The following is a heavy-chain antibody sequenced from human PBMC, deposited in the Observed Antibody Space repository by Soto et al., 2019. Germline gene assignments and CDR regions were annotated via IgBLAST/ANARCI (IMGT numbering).Heavy chain of an antibody. J-gene: IGHJ6*02. V-gene: IGHV4-30-4*01. CDR1: GGSISSGDYY. CDR3: ARGDFLAALHGMDV. D-gene: IGHD6-6*01. Sequence: QVQLQESGPGLVKPSQTLSLTCTVSGGSISSGDYYWSWIRQPPGKGLEWIGYIYYSGSSYYNPSLTTRVTLSVDTSKNQFSLKVSSVTAAVTAVYSCARGDFLAALHGMDVWGQGTTVTVSS. CDR2: IYYSGSS.